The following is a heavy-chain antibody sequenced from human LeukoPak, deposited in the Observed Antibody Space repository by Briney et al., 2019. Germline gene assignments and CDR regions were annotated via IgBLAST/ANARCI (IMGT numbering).Heavy chain of an antibody. Sequence: PGGSLRLSCAASGFTFSSYWMSWVRQAPGKGLEWVANIQQDGHQKYYVDSVMGRFSVSRDNTKNSVFLQMNSLRAEDTAVYYCAREFGYSLDYWGQGTLVTVSS. V-gene: IGHV3-7*03. J-gene: IGHJ4*02. CDR3: AREFGYSLDY. CDR1: GFTFSSYW. D-gene: IGHD1-26*01. CDR2: IQQDGHQK.